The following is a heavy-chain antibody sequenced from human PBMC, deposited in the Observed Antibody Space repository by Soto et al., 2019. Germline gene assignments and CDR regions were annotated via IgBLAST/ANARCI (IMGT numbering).Heavy chain of an antibody. CDR1: GYTFTNCY. CDR3: ARVRGGRNDFDY. D-gene: IGHD1-1*01. J-gene: IGHJ4*02. Sequence: GASVKVSCKASGYTFTNCYMHWVRQAPGQGLEWMGIINPSGGSTSYAQKFQGRVTMTRDTSTSTVYMELSSLRSEDTAVYYCARVRGGRNDFDYWGQGTLVTVSS. V-gene: IGHV1-46*01. CDR2: INPSGGST.